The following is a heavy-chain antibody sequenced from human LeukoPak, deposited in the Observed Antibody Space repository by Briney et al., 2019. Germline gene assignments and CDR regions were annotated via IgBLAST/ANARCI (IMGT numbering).Heavy chain of an antibody. CDR2: ISSSSSTI. J-gene: IGHJ4*02. V-gene: IGHV3-48*01. CDR3: AKDTDSSGYSYYFDY. D-gene: IGHD3-22*01. CDR1: GFTFSSYS. Sequence: GGSLRLSCAASGFTFSSYSMNWVRQAPGKGLEWVSYISSSSSTIHYADSVKGRFTISRDNAKNSLYLQMNSLRAEDTAVYYCAKDTDSSGYSYYFDYWGQGTLVTVSS.